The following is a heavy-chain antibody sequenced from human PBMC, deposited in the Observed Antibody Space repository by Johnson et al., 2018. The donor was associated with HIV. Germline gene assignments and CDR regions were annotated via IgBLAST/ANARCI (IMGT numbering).Heavy chain of an antibody. Sequence: VQLVESGGGLVQTGGSLRLSCAASGFTFSSFWMNWVRQAPGKGLEWLANVNQDGSENYYLDSVRGRFTISRDNAKNSLYLQMDSLRAEDTAVYYCTTGLMSAFDMWGQGTMVTVSS. CDR3: TTGLMSAFDM. CDR2: VNQDGSEN. CDR1: GFTFSSFW. D-gene: IGHD3-16*01. J-gene: IGHJ3*02. V-gene: IGHV3-7*01.